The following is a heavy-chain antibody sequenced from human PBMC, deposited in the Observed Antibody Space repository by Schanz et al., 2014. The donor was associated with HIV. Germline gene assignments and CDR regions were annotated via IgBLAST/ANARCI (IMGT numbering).Heavy chain of an antibody. V-gene: IGHV3-21*01. CDR3: ARETRSCGGDCYPLDY. Sequence: EVRLVESGGGMVQPGRSLRLSCAASGFTFSSFSMNWVRQAPGKGLEWVSSISSSSSYMYYADSVKGRFTISRDNAKNSLYLQMNSLRPEDTAVYYCARETRSCGGDCYPLDYWGQGTLVTVSS. J-gene: IGHJ4*02. D-gene: IGHD2-21*02. CDR1: GFTFSSFS. CDR2: ISSSSSYM.